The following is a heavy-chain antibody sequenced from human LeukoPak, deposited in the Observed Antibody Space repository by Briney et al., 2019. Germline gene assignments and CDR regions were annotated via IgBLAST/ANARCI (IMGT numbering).Heavy chain of an antibody. CDR1: GYTFSTYA. Sequence: ASVKVSCKASGYTFSTYAIHWVRQAPGQRLEWMAWINAGNGNTKYLEKFQGRITITRDTSASTGYMQLSSLRSEDTAVYYCARQGGGPYSGSPLDYWGQGTLVTVSS. J-gene: IGHJ4*02. V-gene: IGHV1-3*01. D-gene: IGHD1-26*01. CDR3: ARQGGGPYSGSPLDY. CDR2: INAGNGNT.